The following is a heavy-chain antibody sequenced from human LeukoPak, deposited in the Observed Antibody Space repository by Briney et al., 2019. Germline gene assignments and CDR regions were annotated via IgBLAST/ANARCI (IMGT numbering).Heavy chain of an antibody. D-gene: IGHD2-2*01. CDR2: IYSGGST. J-gene: IGHJ6*02. CDR1: GFTFSNAW. Sequence: GGSLRLSCAASGFTFSNAWMNWVRQAPGKGLEWVSVIYSGGSTYYADSVKGRFTISRDNSKNTLYLQMNSLRAEDTAVYYCATATKYYYYGMDVWGQGTTVTVSS. V-gene: IGHV3-53*01. CDR3: ATATKYYYYGMDV.